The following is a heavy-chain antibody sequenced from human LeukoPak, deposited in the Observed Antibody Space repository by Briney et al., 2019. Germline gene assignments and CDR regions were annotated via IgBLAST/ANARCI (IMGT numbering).Heavy chain of an antibody. D-gene: IGHD1-26*01. Sequence: GGSLRLSCAASGFTFSSYAMHWVRQAPGKGLEYVSAISSNGGSTYYANSVKGRFTISRDNSKNTLYLQMNSLRAEDTAVYYCARDQWAYSGSYPWGIDYWGQGTLVTVSS. CDR3: ARDQWAYSGSYPWGIDY. J-gene: IGHJ4*02. V-gene: IGHV3-64*01. CDR1: GFTFSSYA. CDR2: ISSNGGST.